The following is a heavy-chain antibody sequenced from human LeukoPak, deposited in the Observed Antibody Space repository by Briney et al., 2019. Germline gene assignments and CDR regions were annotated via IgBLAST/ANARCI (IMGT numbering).Heavy chain of an antibody. CDR1: GGSISSGSYS. CDR3: ARARGAVAIDY. J-gene: IGHJ4*02. D-gene: IGHD6-19*01. Sequence: SETLSLTCAVSGGSISSGSYSWSWTRQPPGKGLEWIGYIYPRGSTYYNPSLKSRVILSLDKSANQFSLNLSSVTAADTAVYYCARARGAVAIDYWGQGTLVTVSS. CDR2: IYPRGST. V-gene: IGHV4-30-2*01.